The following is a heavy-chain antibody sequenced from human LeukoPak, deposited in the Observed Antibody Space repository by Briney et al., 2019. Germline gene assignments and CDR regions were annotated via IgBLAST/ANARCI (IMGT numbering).Heavy chain of an antibody. Sequence: GESLKISCQGSRYGFSTFWIAWVRQMPGQGLECMGIIQPGDSKTRYSPSFQGHVTISADKSISTAYLQWSSLKASDTAMYYCAEGATPYYFDHWGQGTLVTVSA. CDR1: RYGFSTFW. V-gene: IGHV5-51*01. J-gene: IGHJ4*02. CDR2: IQPGDSKT. D-gene: IGHD4/OR15-4a*01. CDR3: AEGATPYYFDH.